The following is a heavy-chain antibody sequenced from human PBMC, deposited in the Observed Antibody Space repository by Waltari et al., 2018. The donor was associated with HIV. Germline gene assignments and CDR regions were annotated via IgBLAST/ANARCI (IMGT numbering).Heavy chain of an antibody. V-gene: IGHV3-23*01. CDR3: AKDYSGSYTRGYSDY. CDR2: ISGSGGST. Sequence: EVQLLESGGGLVQPGGSLRLSCAASGFPFINYAMSGVRQAPGKGLGWVSGISGSGGSTYYADSVKGRFTISRDNSKNPLYLQMNSRRAEDTALYYCAKDYSGSYTRGYSDYWGQGTLVTVSS. J-gene: IGHJ4*02. CDR1: GFPFINYA. D-gene: IGHD1-26*01.